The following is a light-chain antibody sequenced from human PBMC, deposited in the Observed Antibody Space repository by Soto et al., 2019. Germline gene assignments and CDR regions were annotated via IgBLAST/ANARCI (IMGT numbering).Light chain of an antibody. CDR1: QTVRNTY. V-gene: IGKV3-20*01. J-gene: IGKJ3*01. CDR2: GAS. CDR3: QQYGSSRFT. Sequence: EIALTQSPGTLSLSPGARVTLSCRASQTVRNTYLAWYQQKPGQPPRLLIYGASNRATGIPDRFSGSGSGTDFTLTISRLEPEDFAVYYCQQYGSSRFTFGPGTKVDIK.